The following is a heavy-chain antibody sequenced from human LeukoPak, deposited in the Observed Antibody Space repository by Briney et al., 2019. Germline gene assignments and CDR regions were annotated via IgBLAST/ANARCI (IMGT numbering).Heavy chain of an antibody. J-gene: IGHJ4*02. V-gene: IGHV3-48*01. CDR3: ARDLAIFGVVIPRPGY. CDR2: ISSSSSTT. Sequence: GGSLRLSCAASGFTFSSYSMNWVRQAPGKGLEWVSYISSSSSTTYYADSVKGRFTISRDNAKNSLYLQMNSLRAEDTAVYYCARDLAIFGVVIPRPGYWGQGTLVTVSS. D-gene: IGHD3-3*01. CDR1: GFTFSSYS.